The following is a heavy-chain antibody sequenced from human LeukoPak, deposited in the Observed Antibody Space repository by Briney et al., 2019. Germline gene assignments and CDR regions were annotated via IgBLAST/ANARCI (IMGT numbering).Heavy chain of an antibody. D-gene: IGHD1-20*01. CDR1: QYTFTDYY. CDR2: INPKSGVT. Sequence: GASVKVSCKATQYTFTDYYIHWLRQAPGQGLEWMGWINPKSGVTKYAQKFQGRVTVTRDTSISSAYMELTSLRTDDTAVYYCARDTSRVITVTPNDVFDLWGQGTLVTVSS. CDR3: ARDTSRVITVTPNDVFDL. J-gene: IGHJ3*01. V-gene: IGHV1-2*02.